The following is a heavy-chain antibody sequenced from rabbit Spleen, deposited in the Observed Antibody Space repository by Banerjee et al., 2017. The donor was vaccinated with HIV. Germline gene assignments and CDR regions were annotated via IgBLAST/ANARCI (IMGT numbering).Heavy chain of an antibody. V-gene: IGHV1S45*01. CDR2: INTVTGKS. J-gene: IGHJ6*01. CDR1: GFSFSSSYY. CDR3: ARDTGSSFSTYGMDL. D-gene: IGHD8-1*01. Sequence: QEQLVESGGGLVQPEGSLTLTCTASGFSFSSSYYMCWVRQAPGKGLEWIACINTVTGKSVYASWAKGRFTASKTSSTTVTLQMTSLTVADTATYFCARDTGSSFSTYGMDLWGQGTLVTVS.